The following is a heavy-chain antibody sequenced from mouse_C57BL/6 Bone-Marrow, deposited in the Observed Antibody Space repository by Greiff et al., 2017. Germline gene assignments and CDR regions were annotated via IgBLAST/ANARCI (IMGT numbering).Heavy chain of an antibody. D-gene: IGHD2-1*01. CDR1: GFTFSSYA. CDR2: ISDGGSYT. V-gene: IGHV5-4*01. CDR3: ARDGGDGKPLYYAMDY. Sequence: EVQLVESGGGLVKPGGSLKLSCAASGFTFSSYAMSWVRQTPEKRLEWVATISDGGSYTYYPDNVKGRFTISRDNAKNNLYLQMSHLKSEDTAMYYCARDGGDGKPLYYAMDYWGQGTSVTVSS. J-gene: IGHJ4*01.